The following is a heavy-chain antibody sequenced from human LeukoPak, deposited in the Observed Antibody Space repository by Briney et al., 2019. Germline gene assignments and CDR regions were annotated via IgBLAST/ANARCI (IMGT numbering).Heavy chain of an antibody. J-gene: IGHJ4*02. CDR2: IYPGDSDT. Sequence: GESLKISCKGSGYSFTSYRIGWVRQMPGKGLEWMGIIYPGDSDTRYSPSFQGQVTISADKSISTAYLQWSSLKASDTAMYYCARHGSYYYDSSGYYEDYWGQGTLVTVSS. V-gene: IGHV5-51*01. CDR1: GYSFTSYR. CDR3: ARHGSYYYDSSGYYEDY. D-gene: IGHD3-22*01.